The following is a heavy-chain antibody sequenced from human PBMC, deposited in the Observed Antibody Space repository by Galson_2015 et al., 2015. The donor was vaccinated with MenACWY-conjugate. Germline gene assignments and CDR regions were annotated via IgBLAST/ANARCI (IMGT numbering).Heavy chain of an antibody. CDR2: IYYSGST. Sequence: TLSLTCTVSGGSISSSSYYWGWIRQPPGKGLEWIGSIYYSGSTYYNPSLKSRVTISVDTSKNQFSLKLSSVTAADTAVYYCARSPRDCTNGVCYGVAYYYYYMDVWGKGTTVTVSS. CDR3: ARSPRDCTNGVCYGVAYYYYYMDV. CDR1: GGSISSSSYY. J-gene: IGHJ6*03. V-gene: IGHV4-39*01. D-gene: IGHD2-8*01.